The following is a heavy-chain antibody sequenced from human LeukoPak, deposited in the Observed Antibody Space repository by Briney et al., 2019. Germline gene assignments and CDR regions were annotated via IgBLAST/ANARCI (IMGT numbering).Heavy chain of an antibody. D-gene: IGHD6-19*01. CDR1: GLTLCSYD. J-gene: IGHJ4*02. CDR3: ERADRSGSSFDY. CDR2: ISYEGSNK. V-gene: IGHV3-30*03. Sequence: RSLTLSCAVCGLTLCSYDMQWVRQAPDRGLEWVAVISYEGSNKYYADSVKGRFTIWRENSRNTLFLQMNSLRAEYTAVYYCERADRSGSSFDYSGQGTLVTASS.